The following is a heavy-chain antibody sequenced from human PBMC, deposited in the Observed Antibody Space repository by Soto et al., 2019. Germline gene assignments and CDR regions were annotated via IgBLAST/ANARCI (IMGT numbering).Heavy chain of an antibody. CDR3: ARVGRFLDWLHYYYYGMDV. CDR2: IIPIFGTA. V-gene: IGHV1-69*01. D-gene: IGHD3-3*01. CDR1: GGTFSSYA. J-gene: IGHJ6*02. Sequence: QVQLVQSGAEVKKPGSSVKVSCKASGGTFSSYAISWVRQAPGQGLEWMGGIIPIFGTANYAQKFQGRVTITADESTSTAYMELSSLRSEDTAVYYCARVGRFLDWLHYYYYGMDVWGQGTTVTVSS.